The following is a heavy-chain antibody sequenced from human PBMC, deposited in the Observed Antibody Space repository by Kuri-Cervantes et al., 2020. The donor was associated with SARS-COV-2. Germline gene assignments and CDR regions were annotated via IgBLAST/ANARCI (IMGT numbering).Heavy chain of an antibody. J-gene: IGHJ3*01. CDR1: GFRFTTYW. V-gene: IGHV5-51*01. CDR2: IYPTDSDT. Sequence: KVSCKGSGFRFTTYWIGWVRQMPGKGLEWMAIIYPTDSDTRYSPSFQGQVTISADKSISTAYLQWSSLKASDSAMYYCARTRGSYYTDAFDLWSQGTMVTVSS. D-gene: IGHD1-26*01. CDR3: ARTRGSYYTDAFDL.